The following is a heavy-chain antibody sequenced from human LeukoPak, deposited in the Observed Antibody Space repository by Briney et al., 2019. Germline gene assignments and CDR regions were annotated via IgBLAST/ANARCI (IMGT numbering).Heavy chain of an antibody. CDR1: GFTFSSYA. Sequence: GGSLRLSCAASGFTFSSYAMSWVRQAPGKGLEWVSAISGSGGSTYYADSVKGRFTISRDNSKNSLYLQMNSLRAEDTAVYYCARAQWELLSPFDYWGQGTLVTVSS. J-gene: IGHJ4*02. D-gene: IGHD1-26*01. V-gene: IGHV3-23*01. CDR3: ARAQWELLSPFDY. CDR2: ISGSGGST.